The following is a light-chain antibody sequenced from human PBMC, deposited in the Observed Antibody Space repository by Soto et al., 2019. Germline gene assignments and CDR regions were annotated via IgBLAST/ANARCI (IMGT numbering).Light chain of an antibody. V-gene: IGKV3-15*01. CDR3: QQYDNWPQT. CDR2: DAS. Sequence: EIVMTHSPATLSVSPGERATLSFGSSQSVRSYLAWYQQKPGQAPRLLIHDASTRAPGIPARFSGSGSGTDFTLTISSLQSEDFAVYYCQQYDNWPQTFGQGTKVDIK. J-gene: IGKJ1*01. CDR1: QSVRSY.